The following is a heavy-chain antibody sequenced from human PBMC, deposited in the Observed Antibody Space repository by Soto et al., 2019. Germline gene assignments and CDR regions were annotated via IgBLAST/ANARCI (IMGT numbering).Heavy chain of an antibody. J-gene: IGHJ4*02. V-gene: IGHV4-61*01. CDR3: AREVELTTRTGPFDY. D-gene: IGHD4-17*01. Sequence: LPETLSLTCTVSGGSISSGRYYWSWLRQPPGKGLEWIGYIYYSGSTSYNPSLRSRVTISVDTSKNQFSLKLSSVTAADTAVYYCAREVELTTRTGPFDYWGQGTLVTVSS. CDR2: IYYSGST. CDR1: GGSISSGRYY.